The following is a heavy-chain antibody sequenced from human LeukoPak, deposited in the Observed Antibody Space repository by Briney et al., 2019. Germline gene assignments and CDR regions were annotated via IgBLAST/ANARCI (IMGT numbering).Heavy chain of an antibody. CDR2: ISSGSSTL. Sequence: PGGSLRLSCAASGFTFSTYSMNWVRQAPGKGLEWVSFISSGSSTLYYADSVKGRFTISRDNAKNSLYLQMSSLRDEDTAVYYCARVSETPLWLRSAFDHWGQGTLVTVSS. CDR3: ARVSETPLWLRSAFDH. D-gene: IGHD5-18*01. CDR1: GFTFSTYS. V-gene: IGHV3-48*02. J-gene: IGHJ4*02.